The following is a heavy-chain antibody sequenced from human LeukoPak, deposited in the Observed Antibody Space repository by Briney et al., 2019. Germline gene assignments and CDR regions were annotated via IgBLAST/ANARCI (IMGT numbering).Heavy chain of an antibody. Sequence: ASETLSLTCTVSGGSINSSSYYWGWIRQSPGKGLEWIGSIYYSGTTYYNPSLKSRVTISVDTSKNQFSLELSSVTAADTAVYYCAREGGDSSGYYHDYWGQGTLVSVSS. CDR1: GGSINSSSYY. CDR3: AREGGDSSGYYHDY. D-gene: IGHD3-22*01. V-gene: IGHV4-39*07. CDR2: IYYSGTT. J-gene: IGHJ4*02.